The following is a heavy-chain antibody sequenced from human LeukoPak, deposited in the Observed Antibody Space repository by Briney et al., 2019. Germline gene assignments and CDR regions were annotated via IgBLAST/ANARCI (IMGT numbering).Heavy chain of an antibody. Sequence: SSETLSLTCTVSGGSISSYYWSWIRQPPGKGLEWIGYIYYSGSTNYNPSLKSRVTISVDTSQNQFSLKLSSVTAADTAVYYCARAYYDILTGYYYMDVWGKGTTVTVSS. CDR3: ARAYYDILTGYYYMDV. CDR2: IYYSGST. V-gene: IGHV4-59*01. D-gene: IGHD3-9*01. J-gene: IGHJ6*03. CDR1: GGSISSYY.